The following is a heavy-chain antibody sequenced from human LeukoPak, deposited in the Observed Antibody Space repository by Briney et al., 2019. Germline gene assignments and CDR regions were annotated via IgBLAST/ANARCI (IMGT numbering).Heavy chain of an antibody. V-gene: IGHV3-21*01. CDR3: AKDMGGVGYRPDPFDY. D-gene: IGHD1-14*01. CDR2: ISSSSSYI. J-gene: IGHJ4*02. CDR1: GFTFSSYS. Sequence: PGGSLRLSCGASGFTFSSYSMNWVRQAPGKGLEWVSSISSSSSYIYHADSAKGRFTISRDNAKNSLYLQMNSLRAEDTAVYYCAKDMGGVGYRPDPFDYWGQGTLVTVSS.